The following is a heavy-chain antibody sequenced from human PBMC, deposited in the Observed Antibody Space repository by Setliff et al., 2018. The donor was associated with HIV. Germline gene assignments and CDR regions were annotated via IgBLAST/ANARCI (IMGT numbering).Heavy chain of an antibody. Sequence: SETLSLTCAVSGGSISSDNWWTWVRQAPGKGLEWNGEIYHSEYTNYNPSLKSRVSMSVDKSKNQFSVKLTSVTAADTAVYYCARGHCSGTNCYGVDYYGMDVWGQGTTVTVSS. CDR3: ARGHCSGTNCYGVDYYGMDV. CDR2: IYHSEYT. J-gene: IGHJ6*02. D-gene: IGHD2-2*01. V-gene: IGHV4-4*02. CDR1: GGSISSDNW.